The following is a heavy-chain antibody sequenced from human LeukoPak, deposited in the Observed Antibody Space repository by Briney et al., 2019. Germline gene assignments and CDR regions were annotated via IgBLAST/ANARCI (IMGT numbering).Heavy chain of an antibody. D-gene: IGHD5-24*01. CDR1: GFXFSTSW. CDR3: ARGRNGFFDY. V-gene: IGHV3-74*01. Sequence: GGSLRLSCAASGFXFSTSWIHWVRQAPGKGLVWVSQINSDGGRTRYADSVKGRLTISRDNAKNTVYLQMNSLRTDDTAMYYCARGRNGFFDYWGHGTLVTVSS. J-gene: IGHJ4*01. CDR2: INSDGGRT.